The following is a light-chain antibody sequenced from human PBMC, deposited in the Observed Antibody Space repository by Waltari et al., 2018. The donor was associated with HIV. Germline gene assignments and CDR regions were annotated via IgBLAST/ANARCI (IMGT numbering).Light chain of an antibody. V-gene: IGLV2-23*02. CDR2: EVS. CDR1: SSAVGSYNI. CDR3: CSYAGSSTFV. J-gene: IGLJ2*01. Sequence: QSALTQPASVSGSPGQSITISCTGTSSAVGSYNIVSWYQQHPGKAPKLMIYEVSKRPSGVSNRFSGSKSGNTASLTISGLQAEDEADYYCCSYAGSSTFVFGGGTKLTVL.